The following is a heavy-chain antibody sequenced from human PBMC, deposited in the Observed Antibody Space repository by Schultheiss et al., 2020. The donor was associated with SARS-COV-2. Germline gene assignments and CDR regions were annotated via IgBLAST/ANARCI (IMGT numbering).Heavy chain of an antibody. CDR2: IIPMFGAP. Sequence: SVKVSCKASGGSFSAYSINWVRQAPGQGLEWMGGIIPMFGAPRYSQKFQDRVTITADESTSTAYMELSSLRSEDTAVYYCAIASYCGGGCSPHYYGLDVWGQGTTVTVSS. CDR1: GGSFSAYS. D-gene: IGHD2-21*02. J-gene: IGHJ6*02. V-gene: IGHV1-69*13. CDR3: AIASYCGGGCSPHYYGLDV.